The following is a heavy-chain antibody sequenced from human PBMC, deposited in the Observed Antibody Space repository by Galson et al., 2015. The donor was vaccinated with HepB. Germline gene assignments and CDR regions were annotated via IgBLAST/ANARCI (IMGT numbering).Heavy chain of an antibody. CDR1: GFTFNTYG. CDR2: IWHEGSNE. J-gene: IGHJ4*02. Sequence: SLRLSCAASGFTFNTYGMHWVRQVPGKGLEWVAVIWHEGSNEYYADSATGQFTISSDNSKNTLYRQMNGMRVEDMAGYYCVRDVGVGVWNVYLYWGQGILVTVSS. CDR3: VRDVGVGVWNVYLY. V-gene: IGHV3-33*01. D-gene: IGHD1-1*01.